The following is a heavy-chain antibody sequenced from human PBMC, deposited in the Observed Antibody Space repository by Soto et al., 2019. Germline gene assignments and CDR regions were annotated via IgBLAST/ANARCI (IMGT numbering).Heavy chain of an antibody. J-gene: IGHJ4*02. D-gene: IGHD3-10*01. CDR3: ARHEDYYGSGRYFDY. Sequence: SETLSLTCTVSGGSISSYYWSWIRQPPGKGLEWIGYIYYSGSTFYNPSLKSRVTISVDTSKNQFSLKLTSVTAADTAVYYCARHEDYYGSGRYFDYWAQGTLVTVSS. V-gene: IGHV4-59*08. CDR2: IYYSGST. CDR1: GGSISSYY.